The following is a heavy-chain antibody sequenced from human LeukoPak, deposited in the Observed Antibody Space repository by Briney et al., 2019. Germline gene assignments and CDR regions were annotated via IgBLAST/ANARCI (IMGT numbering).Heavy chain of an antibody. J-gene: IGHJ6*03. V-gene: IGHV4-59*12. D-gene: IGHD6-19*01. CDR3: AGQSYYYYYMDV. CDR1: GGSISSYY. Sequence: PSETLSLTCTVSGGSISSYYWSWIRQPPGKGLEWIGYIYYSGSTNYNPSLKSRVTISVDTSKNQFSLKLSSVTAADTAVYYCAGQSYYYYYMDVWGKGTTVTVSS. CDR2: IYYSGST.